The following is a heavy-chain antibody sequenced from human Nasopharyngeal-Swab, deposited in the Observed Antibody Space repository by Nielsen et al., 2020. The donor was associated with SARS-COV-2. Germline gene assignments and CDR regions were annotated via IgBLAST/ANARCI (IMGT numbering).Heavy chain of an antibody. Sequence: GGSLRLSCAASGFTFSSYAMHWVRQAPGKGLEWVAVISYDGSNKYYADSVKGRFTISRDNSKNTLYLQMNSLRAEDTAVYYCAKDRGRGYYQNDYWGQGTLVTVSS. D-gene: IGHD3-10*01. CDR2: ISYDGSNK. CDR1: GFTFSSYA. J-gene: IGHJ4*02. CDR3: AKDRGRGYYQNDY. V-gene: IGHV3-30-3*01.